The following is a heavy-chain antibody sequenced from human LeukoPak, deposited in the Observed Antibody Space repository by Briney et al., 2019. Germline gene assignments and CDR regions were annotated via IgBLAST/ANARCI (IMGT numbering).Heavy chain of an antibody. CDR2: ISWNSGSI. D-gene: IGHD3-16*02. Sequence: GGSLRLSCAASGFTFDDYAMHWVRQAPGKGLEWVSGISWNSGSIGYADSVKGRFTISRDNAKNSLYLQMNSLRAEDTALYYCAKGIVGFDYWGREPWSPSPQ. CDR1: GFTFDDYA. J-gene: IGHJ4*02. CDR3: AKGIVGFDY. V-gene: IGHV3-9*01.